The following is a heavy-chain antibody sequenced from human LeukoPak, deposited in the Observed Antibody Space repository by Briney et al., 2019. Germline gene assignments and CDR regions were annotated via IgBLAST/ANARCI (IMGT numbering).Heavy chain of an antibody. J-gene: IGHJ4*02. D-gene: IGHD3-10*01. CDR3: ARDRDSGGRQGYYFDY. CDR2: ISYDGSNK. CDR1: GFTFSSYA. Sequence: PGRSLRLSCAASGFTFSSYAMHWVRQAPGKGLEWVAVISYDGSNKYYADSVKGRFTISRDNSKNTLYLQMNSLRPEDTAFYFCARDRDSGGRQGYYFDYWGQGTLVTVSS. V-gene: IGHV3-30-3*01.